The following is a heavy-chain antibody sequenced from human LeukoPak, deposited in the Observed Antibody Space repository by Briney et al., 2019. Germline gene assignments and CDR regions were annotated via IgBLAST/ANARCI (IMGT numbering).Heavy chain of an antibody. V-gene: IGHV3-23*01. J-gene: IGHJ4*02. CDR3: AKCPSYSSSWFFDY. CDR2: ISGSGGST. D-gene: IGHD6-13*01. CDR1: GFTFSSYA. Sequence: SGGSLRLSCAASGFTFSSYAMSWVRQAPGQGLEWVSAISGSGGSTFYADSVKGRFTISRDNSKNTLYLQMNSLRAEDTAVYYCAKCPSYSSSWFFDYWAREPWSPSPQ.